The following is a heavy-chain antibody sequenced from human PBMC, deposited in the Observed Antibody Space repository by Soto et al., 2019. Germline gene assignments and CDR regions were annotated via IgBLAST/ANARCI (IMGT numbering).Heavy chain of an antibody. J-gene: IGHJ6*02. CDR2: IIPLFGTT. V-gene: IGHV1-69*01. Sequence: QVQVVQSGAEVKRPGSSVNVSCKASGGYFNNRQTLNSYPISWVRQAPGQGLELMGGIIPLFGTTNYAQRFLGRVTITADESTITTYLELNTVTSDDTAVYYWAKTWGRAIYYYYSAMDVWCQGTTVSVSS. CDR3: AKTWGRAIYYYYSAMDV. CDR1: GGYFNNRQTLNSYP. D-gene: IGHD3-16*01.